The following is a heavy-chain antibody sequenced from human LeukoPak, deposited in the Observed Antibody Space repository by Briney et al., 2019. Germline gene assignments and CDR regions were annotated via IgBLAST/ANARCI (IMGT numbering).Heavy chain of an antibody. V-gene: IGHV3-23*01. Sequence: GGSLRLSCAASGFSFSNYAMSWVRQSPGKGLEWVSTIGGIGGSSENRTYYADSMEGRFTISRDNSKKTVYLQMNSLRAADTAVYYCAKSHGPGIWYYYGMDVWGQGTTVTVSS. D-gene: IGHD2/OR15-2a*01. CDR3: AKSHGPGIWYYYGMDV. CDR2: IGGIGGSSENRT. CDR1: GFSFSNYA. J-gene: IGHJ6*02.